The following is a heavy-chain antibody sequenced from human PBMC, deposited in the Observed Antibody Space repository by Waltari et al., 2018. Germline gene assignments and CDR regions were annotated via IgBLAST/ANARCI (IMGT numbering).Heavy chain of an antibody. V-gene: IGHV3-23*01. J-gene: IGHJ6*02. CDR3: AKGSGMDV. Sequence: VQVLESGGDLVQPGGSLRLSCVASGFDFVTSAMSWFRQTPGKGPAGVSTITGTGGGPLYANSPYYADSVKGRFTISRDNSKNTIYLQMSSLSAEDTAVYYCAKGSGMDVWGHGTTVTVSS. CDR2: ITGTGGGPLYANSP. CDR1: GFDFVTSA.